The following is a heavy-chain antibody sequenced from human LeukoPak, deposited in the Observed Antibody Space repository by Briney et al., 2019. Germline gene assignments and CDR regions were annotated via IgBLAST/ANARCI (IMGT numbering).Heavy chain of an antibody. Sequence: PGGSLRLSCAASAFTFRTYAMIWVRQAPGKGLEWVSTVSGSGGSTYYADSVKGRFTISRDNSNNTLYLQMNSLRAEDTAVYYCAKGAASRGYTYVANWGLGTLVTVSS. CDR3: AKGAASRGYTYVAN. D-gene: IGHD5-18*01. V-gene: IGHV3-23*01. CDR1: AFTFRTYA. CDR2: VSGSGGST. J-gene: IGHJ4*02.